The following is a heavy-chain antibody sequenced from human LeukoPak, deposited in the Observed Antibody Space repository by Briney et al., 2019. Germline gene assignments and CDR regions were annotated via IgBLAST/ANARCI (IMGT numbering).Heavy chain of an antibody. CDR2: INTDGSTT. D-gene: IGHD3-10*01. J-gene: IGHJ4*02. CDR3: ARAADYYASGIFY. V-gene: IGHV3-74*01. Sequence: GGSLRLSCAASGFTFSNYWMHWVRQAPGKVLLWVSRINTDGSTTTYADSVKGLFTISRDNANNTLYLQMNSLRAEDTAVYYCARAADYYASGIFYWGQGTLVTVSS. CDR1: GFTFSNYW.